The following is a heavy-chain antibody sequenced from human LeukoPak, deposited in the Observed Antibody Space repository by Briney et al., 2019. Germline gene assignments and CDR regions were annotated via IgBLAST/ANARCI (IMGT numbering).Heavy chain of an antibody. D-gene: IGHD1-1*01. CDR2: IDPSGGST. CDR3: ARDNTTTGLFDY. J-gene: IGHJ4*02. Sequence: ASVKVSCKASGYTXTSNFMHWVRQAPGQGLEWMGIIDPSGGSTSYAQKFQGRVTMTRDTSTSTVYMELSSLRSEDTAVYYCARDNTTTGLFDYWGQGTLVTVSS. V-gene: IGHV1-46*01. CDR1: GYTXTSNF.